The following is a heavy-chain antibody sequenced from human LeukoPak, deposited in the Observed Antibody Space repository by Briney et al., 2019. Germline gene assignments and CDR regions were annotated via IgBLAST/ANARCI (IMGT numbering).Heavy chain of an antibody. V-gene: IGHV3-72*01. Sequence: PGGSLRLSCAASGFIFSDHYMDWVRQAPGKGLEWVGRTRNKANSYTIEYAASVKGRFTISRDDSKNSLYLQMNSLKTEDTAVYYCARPGILTGYYYFDYWGQGTLVTVSS. D-gene: IGHD3-9*01. CDR2: TRNKANSYTI. J-gene: IGHJ4*02. CDR1: GFIFSDHY. CDR3: ARPGILTGYYYFDY.